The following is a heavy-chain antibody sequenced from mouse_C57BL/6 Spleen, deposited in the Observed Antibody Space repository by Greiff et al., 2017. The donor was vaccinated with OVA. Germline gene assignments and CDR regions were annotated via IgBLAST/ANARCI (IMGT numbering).Heavy chain of an antibody. D-gene: IGHD4-1*01. CDR1: GYTFTDYE. Sequence: QVQLQQSGAELVRPGASVTLSCTASGYTFTDYEMHWVKQTPVHGLEWIGAIDPETGGTAYNQKFKGKAILTADKSSSTAYMELRSLTSEDSAVYYCTSWEESIRGAMDYWGQGTSVTVSS. J-gene: IGHJ4*01. CDR2: IDPETGGT. V-gene: IGHV1-15*01. CDR3: TSWEESIRGAMDY.